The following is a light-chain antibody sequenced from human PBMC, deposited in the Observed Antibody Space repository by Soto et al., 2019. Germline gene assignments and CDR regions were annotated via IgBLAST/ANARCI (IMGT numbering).Light chain of an antibody. V-gene: IGKV3-20*01. CDR2: GAS. CDR1: QSVSSNY. Sequence: EIVLTQSPDTVSLSPGETATLSCRASQSVSSNYLAWYQQKPGQAPRLLIYGASSRATGSPDRFSGSGSGTDFTLTISRLEPEDFAVFYCQQYDNSITFGQGTRLEI. J-gene: IGKJ5*01. CDR3: QQYDNSIT.